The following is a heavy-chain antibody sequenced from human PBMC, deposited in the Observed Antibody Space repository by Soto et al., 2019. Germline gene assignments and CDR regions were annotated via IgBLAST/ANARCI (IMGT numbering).Heavy chain of an antibody. D-gene: IGHD3-3*01. Sequence: PSETLSLTCTVSGGSISSYYWSWIRQPPGEGLEWIGYIYYSGSTNYNPSLKSRVTISVDTSKNQFSLKLSSVTAADTAVYYCARVNYDFWSGPAPYYYYYGMDVWGQGTTVTVSS. CDR1: GGSISSYY. J-gene: IGHJ6*02. CDR2: IYYSGST. CDR3: ARVNYDFWSGPAPYYYYYGMDV. V-gene: IGHV4-59*01.